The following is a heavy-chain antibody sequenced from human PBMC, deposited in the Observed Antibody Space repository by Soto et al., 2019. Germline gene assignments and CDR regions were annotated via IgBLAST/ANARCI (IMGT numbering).Heavy chain of an antibody. CDR2: ISGYNGNT. D-gene: IGHD2-15*01. CDR1: GYTFTSYG. V-gene: IGHV1-18*01. J-gene: IGHJ6*03. CDR3: AGDWEIVVAPSAGYHYYIDV. Sequence: QVQLVQSGAEVKKPGASVKVSCKASGYTFTSYGISWVRQAPGQGLEWMGWISGYNGNTNYAQKSQGRVTMTTDSSTSTAYMGLRSLKTDDTAVYYCAGDWEIVVAPSAGYHYYIDVWGKGTTVTVSS.